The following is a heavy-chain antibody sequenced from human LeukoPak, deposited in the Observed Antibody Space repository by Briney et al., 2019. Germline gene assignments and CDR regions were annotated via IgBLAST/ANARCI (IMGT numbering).Heavy chain of an antibody. CDR1: GYTFTGYY. CDR3: ARVRSDNRNRGHDAFDI. CDR2: INPNSGGT. Sequence: ASVKVSCKASGYTFTGYYMHWVRQAPGQGLEWMGWINPNSGGTNYAQKFQGRVTMTRDTSISTAYVELSRLRSDDTAVYYCARVRSDNRNRGHDAFDIWGQGTMVTVSS. J-gene: IGHJ3*02. V-gene: IGHV1-2*02. D-gene: IGHD1-14*01.